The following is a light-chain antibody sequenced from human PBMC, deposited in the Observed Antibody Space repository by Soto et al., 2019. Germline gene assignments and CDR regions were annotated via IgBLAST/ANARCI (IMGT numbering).Light chain of an antibody. CDR2: GNS. Sequence: QSVLAQPPSVSGAPGQKVTISCTGSSSNIGAHYDLHWYQQLPGTAPKLLLYGNSNRPSGVPDRFSGSKSGTSASLAITGLQAEDEADYYCQSYDSSLSADVFGTGTKLTVL. J-gene: IGLJ1*01. V-gene: IGLV1-40*01. CDR3: QSYDSSLSADV. CDR1: SSNIGAHYD.